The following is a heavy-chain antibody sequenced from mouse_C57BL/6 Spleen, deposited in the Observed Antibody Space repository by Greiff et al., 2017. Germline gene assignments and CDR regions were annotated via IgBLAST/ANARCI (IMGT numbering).Heavy chain of an antibody. J-gene: IGHJ2*01. CDR1: GYAFSSSW. D-gene: IGHD1-1*01. CDR2: IYPGDGDT. V-gene: IGHV1-82*01. CDR3: ARFLFITTVVDY. Sequence: VQLQQSGPELVKPGASVKISCKASGYAFSSSWMNWVKQRPGKGLEWIGRIYPGDGDTNYNGKFKGKATLTADKSSSTAYMQLNRLTSEDSAVYFCARFLFITTVVDYWGQGTTLTVSS.